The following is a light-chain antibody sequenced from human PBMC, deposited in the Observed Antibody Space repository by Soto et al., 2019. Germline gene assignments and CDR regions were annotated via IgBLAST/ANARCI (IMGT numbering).Light chain of an antibody. CDR2: DVS. CDR3: CSYTGSSPSYV. CDR1: SSDVGGYNY. J-gene: IGLJ1*01. Sequence: QSALTQPASVSGSPGQSITVSCTGTSSDVGGYNYVSWYQQHPGKATKLMIYDVSNRPSGVSNRFSGSKSGNTASLTISGLQAEDEADYYCCSYTGSSPSYVFGTETKLTVL. V-gene: IGLV2-14*01.